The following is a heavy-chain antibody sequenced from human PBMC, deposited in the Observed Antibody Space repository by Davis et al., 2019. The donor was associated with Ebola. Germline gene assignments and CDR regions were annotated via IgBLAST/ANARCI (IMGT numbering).Heavy chain of an antibody. CDR3: ARDLRDYDFWSGYYPYYYYYGMDV. CDR1: GYTFTSYA. J-gene: IGHJ6*02. CDR2: INAGNGNT. D-gene: IGHD3-3*01. Sequence: ASVKVSCKASGYTFTSYAMHWVRQAPGQRLEWMGWINAGNGNTKYSQKFQGRVTITRDTSASTAYMELSSLRSEDTAVYYCARDLRDYDFWSGYYPYYYYYGMDVWGQGTTVTVSS. V-gene: IGHV1-3*01.